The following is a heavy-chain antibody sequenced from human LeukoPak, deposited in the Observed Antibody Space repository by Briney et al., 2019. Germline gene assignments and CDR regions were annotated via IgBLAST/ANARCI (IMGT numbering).Heavy chain of an antibody. J-gene: IGHJ4*02. CDR1: GFTVSNNY. CDR3: VNYQGDS. V-gene: IGHV3-66*01. D-gene: IGHD2-15*01. Sequence: GGSLRLSCAVSGFTVSNNYMSWVRQAPGKGLEWVSIISSSGRKQYADSVKGRFTISRDNTKNTLHLQMDSLRAEDTAVYYCVNYQGDSWGQGTLVTVSP. CDR2: ISSSGRK.